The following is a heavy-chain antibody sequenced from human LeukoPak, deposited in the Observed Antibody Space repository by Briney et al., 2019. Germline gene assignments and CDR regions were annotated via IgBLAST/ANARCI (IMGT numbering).Heavy chain of an antibody. CDR1: GGTFSSYT. D-gene: IGHD4-11*01. CDR2: IIPILGIA. CDR3: ARPSSTDGYYYYGMDV. V-gene: IGHV1-69*02. Sequence: SVKVSCKASGGTFSSYTISWVRQAPGQGLEWMGRIIPILGIANYAQKFQGRVTITADKSTSTAYMELSSLRSEDTAVYYCARPSSTDGYYYYGMDVWGQGTTATVSS. J-gene: IGHJ6*02.